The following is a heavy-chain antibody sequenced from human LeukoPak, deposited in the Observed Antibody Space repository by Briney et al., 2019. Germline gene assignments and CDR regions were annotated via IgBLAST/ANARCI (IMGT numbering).Heavy chain of an antibody. J-gene: IGHJ5*02. CDR1: GYTLTNNW. V-gene: IGHV5-51*01. CDR3: VRFALTSSLDH. CDR2: IYPGYSDA. Sequence: GESLKISCNISGYTLTNNWIGWVRQGPGQGLEWMGLIYPGYSDAKYSPSFQGQVTLSVDASISTAYLQLTGLRASDTAIYYCVRFALTSSLDHWGQGTLVTVSS. D-gene: IGHD6-13*01.